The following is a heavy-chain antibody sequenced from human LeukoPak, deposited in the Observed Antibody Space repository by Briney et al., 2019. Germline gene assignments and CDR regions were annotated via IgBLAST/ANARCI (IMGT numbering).Heavy chain of an antibody. CDR1: GGSINSYY. J-gene: IGHJ4*02. V-gene: IGHV4-4*07. D-gene: IGHD1-26*01. CDR3: ARAGYTISYYSLDY. CDR2: IYTTGST. Sequence: SETLSLTCTVSGGSINSYYWGWIRQPAGKGLEWIGRIYTTGSTNYNPSLERGVTMSVDTSKNQFSLKLTSVTAADTAMYYCARAGYTISYYSLDYWGQGTLVTVSS.